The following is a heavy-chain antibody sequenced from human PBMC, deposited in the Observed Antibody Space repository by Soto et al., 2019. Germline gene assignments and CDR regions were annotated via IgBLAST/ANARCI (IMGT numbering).Heavy chain of an antibody. V-gene: IGHV1-18*04. CDR1: GYTFTIYG. CDR3: SRVDYYDTSGYYGY. Sequence: QVQLVQSGAEVKKPGASVKVSCKASGYTFTIYGISWVRQAPGQGLEWMGWISGYNGNTDYTQKLQDRVTLTTDASTSSVYMELRSLRSDDTAVYYCSRVDYYDTSGYYGYWGQGTLITVSS. D-gene: IGHD3-22*01. CDR2: ISGYNGNT. J-gene: IGHJ4*02.